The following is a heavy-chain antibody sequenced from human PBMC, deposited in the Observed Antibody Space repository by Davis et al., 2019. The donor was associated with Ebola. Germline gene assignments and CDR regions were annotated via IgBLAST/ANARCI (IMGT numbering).Heavy chain of an antibody. CDR3: ARFPVINAFYFDY. D-gene: IGHD3-16*01. CDR1: GGSINNYF. CDR2: IHYLGNT. V-gene: IGHV4-59*01. J-gene: IGHJ4*01. Sequence: SETLSLTCTVSGGSINNYFWSWIRQPPGKGLEWIGNIHYLGNTNYNPSLKSRVTMSVDTSKNQFSLKLSSVTAADTAVYYCARFPVINAFYFDYWGRGTLVTVSS.